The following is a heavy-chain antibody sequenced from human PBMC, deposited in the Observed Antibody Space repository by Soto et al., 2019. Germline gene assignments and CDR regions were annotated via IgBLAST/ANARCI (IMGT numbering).Heavy chain of an antibody. Sequence: ASVKVSCKASGYSFTSLDINWVRQTTGQGLEWMGWMQPSSGRTGYAQKFQGRVTMTRDNSINTAYMELSSLTSDETAFYYCARGVTAGADCWGKGNMVTVSS. D-gene: IGHD1-26*01. V-gene: IGHV1-8*01. J-gene: IGHJ4*01. CDR3: ARGVTAGADC. CDR2: MQPSSGRT. CDR1: GYSFTSLD.